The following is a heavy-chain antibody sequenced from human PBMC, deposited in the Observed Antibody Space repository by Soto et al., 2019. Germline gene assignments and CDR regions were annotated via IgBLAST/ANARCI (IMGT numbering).Heavy chain of an antibody. D-gene: IGHD5-18*01. CDR1: GGSISSGGYY. CDR2: IYYSGST. J-gene: IGHJ6*02. Sequence: PSETLSLTCTVSGGSISSGGYYWSWIRQHPGKGLEWIGYIYYSGSTYYNPSLKSRVTISVDTSKNQFSLKLSSVTAADTAVYYCARDGEGGYSYGYGSALYYGMDVWGQGTTVTVSS. CDR3: ARDGEGGYSYGYGSALYYGMDV. V-gene: IGHV4-31*03.